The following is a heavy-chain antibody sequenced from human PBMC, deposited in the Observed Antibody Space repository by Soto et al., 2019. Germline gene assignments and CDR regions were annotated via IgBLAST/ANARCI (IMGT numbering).Heavy chain of an antibody. CDR2: ISYDGSNK. CDR3: ASNPGS. CDR1: GFTFSSYG. J-gene: IGHJ4*02. Sequence: PGGSLRLSCAASGFTFSSYGMHWVRQAPGKGLEWVAVISYDGSNKYYADSVKGRFTISRDNSKNTLYLQMNSLRAEDTAVYYCASNPGSWGQGTLVTVSS. V-gene: IGHV3-30*03.